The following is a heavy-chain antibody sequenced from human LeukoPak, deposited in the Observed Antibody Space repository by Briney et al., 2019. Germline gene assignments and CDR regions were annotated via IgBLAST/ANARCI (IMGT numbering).Heavy chain of an antibody. CDR3: ARDGTWEYDSSGYYYLPYFDY. CDR1: GYSISSGYY. J-gene: IGHJ4*02. CDR2: IYHSGST. Sequence: SETLSLTCSVSGYSISSGYYWGWIRQPPGKGLEWIGSIYHSGSTYYNPSLKSRVTISVDTSKNQFSLKLSSVTAVDTAVYYCARDGTWEYDSSGYYYLPYFDYWGQGTLVTVSS. V-gene: IGHV4-38-2*02. D-gene: IGHD3-22*01.